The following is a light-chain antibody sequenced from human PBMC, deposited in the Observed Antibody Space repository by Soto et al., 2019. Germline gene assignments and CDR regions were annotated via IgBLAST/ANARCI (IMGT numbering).Light chain of an antibody. CDR1: QGINNY. CDR2: TAS. CDR3: LQHNSYPWT. V-gene: IGKV1-17*03. J-gene: IGKJ1*01. Sequence: DIQMTQSPSAMSASVGDRVTITCRASQGINNYLAWFQQKPGKFPKRLIYTASTLQSGVPSRFSGSGSGTEFTLTISSLQPEDFATYYCLQHNSYPWTFGQGTKVEIK.